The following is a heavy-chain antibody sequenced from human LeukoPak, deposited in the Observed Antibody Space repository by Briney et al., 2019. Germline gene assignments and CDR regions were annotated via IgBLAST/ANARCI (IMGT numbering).Heavy chain of an antibody. J-gene: IGHJ4*01. V-gene: IGHV3-48*03. D-gene: IGHD1-26*01. CDR2: ISSSGDSI. CDR1: GFSLTTYE. Sequence: GGSLRLSCAASGFSLTTYEMNWVRQAPGKGLEWVSHISSSGDSIYYADSVKGRFTISRDNAKNSLSLQMNSLRAEDTAVYYCARVLAGATYFDYWGQGTLVTVSS. CDR3: ARVLAGATYFDY.